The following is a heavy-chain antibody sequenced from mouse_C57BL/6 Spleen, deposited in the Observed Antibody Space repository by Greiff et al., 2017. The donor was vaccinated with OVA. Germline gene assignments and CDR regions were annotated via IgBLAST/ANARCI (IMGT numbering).Heavy chain of an antibody. Sequence: QVHVKQSGAELVKPGASVKISCKASGYTFTDYYINWVKQRPGQGLEWIGKIGPGSGSTYYNEKFKGKATLTADKSSSTAYMQLSSLTSEDSAVYFCARGGTTVVAYYYAMDYWGQGTSVTVSS. J-gene: IGHJ4*01. CDR1: GYTFTDYY. D-gene: IGHD1-1*01. CDR3: ARGGTTVVAYYYAMDY. V-gene: IGHV1-77*01. CDR2: IGPGSGST.